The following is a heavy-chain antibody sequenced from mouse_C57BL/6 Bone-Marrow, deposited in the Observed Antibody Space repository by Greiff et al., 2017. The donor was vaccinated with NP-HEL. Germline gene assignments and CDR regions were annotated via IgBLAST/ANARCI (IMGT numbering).Heavy chain of an antibody. CDR3: AFITTVVPFDY. J-gene: IGHJ2*01. CDR1: GYTFTSYW. CDR2: IYPGSGST. D-gene: IGHD1-1*01. V-gene: IGHV1-55*01. Sequence: QVQLQQPGAELVKPGASVKISCKASGYTFTSYWITWVKQRPGQGLEWIGDIYPGSGSTNYNEKFKSKATLTVDTSSSTASMQLSSLTSEDSAVYSCAFITTVVPFDYWGQGTTLTVSS.